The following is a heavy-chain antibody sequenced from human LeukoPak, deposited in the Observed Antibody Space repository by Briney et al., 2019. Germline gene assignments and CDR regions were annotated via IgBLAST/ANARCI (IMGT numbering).Heavy chain of an antibody. D-gene: IGHD3-22*01. J-gene: IGHJ3*02. V-gene: IGHV3-21*01. Sequence: GGSLRLSCAASGFTFSSYSMNWVRQAPGKGLEWVSPISSSSGYIYYADSVKGRFTISRENAKNSLYLQMNSLRAGDTAVYYCARARSYDYYDSSGYAFGIWGQGTMVTVSS. CDR3: ARARSYDYYDSSGYAFGI. CDR1: GFTFSSYS. CDR2: ISSSSGYI.